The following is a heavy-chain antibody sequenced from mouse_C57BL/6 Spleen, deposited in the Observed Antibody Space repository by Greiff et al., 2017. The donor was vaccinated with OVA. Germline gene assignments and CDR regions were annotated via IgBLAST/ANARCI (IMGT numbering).Heavy chain of an antibody. D-gene: IGHD2-3*01. Sequence: QVQLKQSGAELVRPGASVTLSCKASGYTFTDYEMHWVKQTPVHGLEWIGAIDPETGGTAYNQKFKGKAILTADKSSSTAYMELRSLTSEDSAVYYCTRRDGYYAWYFDVWGTGTTVTVSS. CDR1: GYTFTDYE. CDR3: TRRDGYYAWYFDV. CDR2: IDPETGGT. V-gene: IGHV1-15*01. J-gene: IGHJ1*03.